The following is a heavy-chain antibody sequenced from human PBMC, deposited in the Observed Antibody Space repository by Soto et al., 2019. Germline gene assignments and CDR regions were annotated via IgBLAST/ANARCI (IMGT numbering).Heavy chain of an antibody. CDR2: IEHSGSS. Sequence: QVQLQESGPGLVKPSQTLSLTCTVSGGFISSGDYYWNWIRQLPGKGLEWIGYIEHSGSSFYNPSIKGRVALALDTSKNQFSLKLNSVTAADTAVYYCAREVVPATVDFYYYYIDFWGKGTTVTASS. J-gene: IGHJ6*03. CDR1: GGFISSGDYY. CDR3: AREVVPATVDFYYYYIDF. D-gene: IGHD2-2*01. V-gene: IGHV4-31*03.